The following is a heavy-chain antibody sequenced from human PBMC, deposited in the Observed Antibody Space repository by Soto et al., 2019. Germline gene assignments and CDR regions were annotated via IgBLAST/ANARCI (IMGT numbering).Heavy chain of an antibody. CDR1: RFTFSSYA. CDR3: ARSPFLASTDTEPFDH. J-gene: IGHJ4*02. V-gene: IGHV3-23*01. CDR2: ISGGGNDA. Sequence: EVQLLESGGGLVQPGGSLVLSCAASRFTFSSYAMSWVRQAPGKGLEWVSSISGGGNDAYYADSVKGRFTISRDNSQNTLYLQMSSLRADDTAVYYCARSPFLASTDTEPFDHCGQGALVTVSS. D-gene: IGHD3-3*02.